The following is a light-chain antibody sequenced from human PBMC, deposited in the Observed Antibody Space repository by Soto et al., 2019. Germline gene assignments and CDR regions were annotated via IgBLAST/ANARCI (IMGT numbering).Light chain of an antibody. V-gene: IGLV2-8*01. J-gene: IGLJ2*01. CDR1: SSDVGGYNY. CDR3: SSYASRNNLV. Sequence: QSALTQPPSASGSPGQSVTISCTGTSSDVGGYNYVSWYQQHPGKAPKLMIYEVSKRPSGVPDRFSGSKSGNTASLTVSGLQAEEEADYYCSSYASRNNLVFGGGTKLTVL. CDR2: EVS.